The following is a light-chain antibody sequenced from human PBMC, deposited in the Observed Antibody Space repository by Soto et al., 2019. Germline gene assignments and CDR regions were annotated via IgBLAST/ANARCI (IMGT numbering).Light chain of an antibody. CDR3: QLYYSTPYT. Sequence: DIVMTQSPDSLAVSLGERATINCKSSQSVLYSSNNKNYLAWYQQKPGQPPKLLIYWASTRESGVPDRFSGSGSGTDFTLTISSLQAELVAVYYCQLYYSTPYTFGQGTKLEIK. CDR2: WAS. CDR1: QSVLYSSNNKNY. V-gene: IGKV4-1*01. J-gene: IGKJ2*01.